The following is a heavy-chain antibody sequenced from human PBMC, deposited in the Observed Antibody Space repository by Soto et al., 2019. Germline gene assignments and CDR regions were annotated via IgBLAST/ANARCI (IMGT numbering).Heavy chain of an antibody. D-gene: IGHD1-26*01. CDR2: IYYSGNP. CDR1: GDSISSNC. CDR3: ARQYGGSYADY. Sequence: PSETLSLTCTVSGDSISSNCWSWIRQPPGKGLEWIGYIYYSGNPTYNPSFKSRVTMSVDRSKNQFSLKLSSVTAADTAVYYCARQYGGSYADYWGQGTLVTVSS. J-gene: IGHJ4*02. V-gene: IGHV4-59*08.